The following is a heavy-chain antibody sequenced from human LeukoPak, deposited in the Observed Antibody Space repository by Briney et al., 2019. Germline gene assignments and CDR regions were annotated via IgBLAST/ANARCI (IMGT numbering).Heavy chain of an antibody. V-gene: IGHV4-39*07. J-gene: IGHJ4*02. CDR2: IYYSGST. D-gene: IGHD4-17*01. CDR3: AREGSPTVTTDY. CDR1: GGSISSSSYY. Sequence: PSETLSLTCTVSGGSISSSSYYWGWIRQPPGKGLEWIGSIYYSGSTYYNPSLKSRVTISVDTSKNQFSLKLSSVTAADTAVYYCAREGSPTVTTDYWGQGTLVTVSS.